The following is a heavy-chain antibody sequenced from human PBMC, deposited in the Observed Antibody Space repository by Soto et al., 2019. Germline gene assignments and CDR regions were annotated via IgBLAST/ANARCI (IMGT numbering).Heavy chain of an antibody. CDR1: GGSISGYY. Sequence: SETLSLTCTVSGGSISGYYWSWTRQPPGKGLEWIGYLYYSGTTSYNPSLRSRLTISVDTSKNQFSLRLSSVTAADTAVYYCARDYGDLKSPYNWFDPWGQGTLVTVSS. CDR3: ARDYGDLKSPYNWFDP. CDR2: LYYSGTT. J-gene: IGHJ5*02. D-gene: IGHD4-17*01. V-gene: IGHV4-59*12.